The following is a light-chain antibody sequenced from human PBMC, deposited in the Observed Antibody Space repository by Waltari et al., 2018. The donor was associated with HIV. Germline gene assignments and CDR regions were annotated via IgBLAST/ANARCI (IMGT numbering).Light chain of an antibody. CDR1: SRDVGGYNY. CDR3: NSYTTSSTLHVV. J-gene: IGLJ2*01. CDR2: DVS. V-gene: IGLV2-14*03. Sequence: QSALTQPASVSGSPGQSITIYCTGTSRDVGGYNYVSWYQHHPGKAPKLMIYDVSNRPSGVSKRFSGSKSGNTASLTISGLQAEDEADYYCNSYTTSSTLHVVFGGGTKLTVL.